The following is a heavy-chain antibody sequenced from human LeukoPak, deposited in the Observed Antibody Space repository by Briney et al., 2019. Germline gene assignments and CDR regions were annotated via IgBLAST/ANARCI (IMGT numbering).Heavy chain of an antibody. V-gene: IGHV4-59*01. D-gene: IGHD1-1*01. Sequence: SETLSLTCTVSGGSISSYYWSWIRQPPGKGLEWIGYIYYSGSTNYNPSLKSRVTISVDTSKNQFSLKLSSVTAADTAVYYCASIANNWNDAFFDYWGQGTLVTVSS. CDR2: IYYSGST. J-gene: IGHJ4*02. CDR1: GGSISSYY. CDR3: ASIANNWNDAFFDY.